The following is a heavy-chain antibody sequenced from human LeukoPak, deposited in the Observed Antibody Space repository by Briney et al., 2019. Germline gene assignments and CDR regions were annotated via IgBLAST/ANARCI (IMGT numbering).Heavy chain of an antibody. CDR1: GFTFSSFW. CDR2: INQDGSEK. Sequence: PGGSLRLSCAASGFTFSSFWMSWVRQAPGKGLEWVANINQDGSEKYYVDSVKGRFTISRDNAKNSLYLQMNSLRAEDTAVYYCARELTLNWFDPWGQGTLVTVSS. J-gene: IGHJ5*02. D-gene: IGHD1-14*01. V-gene: IGHV3-7*03. CDR3: ARELTLNWFDP.